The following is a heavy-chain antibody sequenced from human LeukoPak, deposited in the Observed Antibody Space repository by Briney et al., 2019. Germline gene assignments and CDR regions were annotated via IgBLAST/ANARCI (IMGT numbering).Heavy chain of an antibody. V-gene: IGHV3-21*01. CDR2: IWSDSAEI. Sequence: GGSLRLSCAASGFIFSRYTINWARQAPGKGLEWVSSIWSDSAEIHYADSVKGRFTISRDNAKDSLYLQMSSLRAEDSAVYYCARDFFHSDISRPFDYWGQGTLVTVSS. D-gene: IGHD3-3*02. CDR3: ARDFFHSDISRPFDY. CDR1: GFIFSRYT. J-gene: IGHJ4*02.